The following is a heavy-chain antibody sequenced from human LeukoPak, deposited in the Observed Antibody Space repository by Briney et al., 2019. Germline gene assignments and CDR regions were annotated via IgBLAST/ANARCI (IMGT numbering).Heavy chain of an antibody. CDR1: GFTFSSYT. Sequence: GGSLRLSCAASGFTFSSYTMHWVRQAPGKGLEWVTVISYDGINKYYADSVKSRFTISRDNSKNTLYLQLNSLRAEDTAVYYCARDPSPAYCGGDCYHFDYWGQGTLVTVSS. CDR3: ARDPSPAYCGGDCYHFDY. D-gene: IGHD2-21*01. J-gene: IGHJ4*02. V-gene: IGHV3-30-3*01. CDR2: ISYDGINK.